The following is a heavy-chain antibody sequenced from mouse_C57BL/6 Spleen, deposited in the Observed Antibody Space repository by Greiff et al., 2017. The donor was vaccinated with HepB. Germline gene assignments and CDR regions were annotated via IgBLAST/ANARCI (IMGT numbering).Heavy chain of an antibody. CDR2: ILPGSGST. CDR3: ARGAAQATWPY. J-gene: IGHJ3*01. D-gene: IGHD3-2*02. CDR1: GYTFTSYW. Sequence: QVQLQQPGAELVMPGASVKLSCKASGYTFTSYWMHWVKQRPGQGLEWIGEILPGSGSTNYNEKFKGKATFTADTSSNTAYMQLSSLTTEDSAIYYCARGAAQATWPYWGQGTLVTVSA. V-gene: IGHV1-9*01.